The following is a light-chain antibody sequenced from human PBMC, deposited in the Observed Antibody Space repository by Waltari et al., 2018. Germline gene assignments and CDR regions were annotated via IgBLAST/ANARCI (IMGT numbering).Light chain of an antibody. CDR3: QQANGFPWT. J-gene: IGKJ1*01. Sequence: DVHMTQSPSSVSASVGDRVTISCRASQGLSTWLAWYQQKPGRAPKLLIHTSSILQSGVPSRFSGSGSVTDFTLTISSLQPEDVATYYCQQANGFPWTFGQGTRVDIK. V-gene: IGKV1-12*01. CDR2: TSS. CDR1: QGLSTW.